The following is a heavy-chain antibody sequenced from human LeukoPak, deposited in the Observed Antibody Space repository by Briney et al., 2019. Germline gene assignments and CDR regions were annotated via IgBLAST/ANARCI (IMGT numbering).Heavy chain of an antibody. CDR1: GFTFINAW. V-gene: IGHV3-15*01. CDR2: IKSKTDGGTT. J-gene: IGHJ4*02. D-gene: IGHD3-9*01. Sequence: PGGSLRLSCAASGFTFINAWMSWVRQAPGKGLEWVGRIKSKTDGGTTDYAAPVKGRFTISRDDSKNTLYLQMNSLKTEDTAVYYCTTEGGDYDILTGYFEYFDYWGQGTLVTVSS. CDR3: TTEGGDYDILTGYFEYFDY.